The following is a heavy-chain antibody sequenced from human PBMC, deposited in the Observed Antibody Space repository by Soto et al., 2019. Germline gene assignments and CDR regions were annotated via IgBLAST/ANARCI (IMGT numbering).Heavy chain of an antibody. J-gene: IGHJ5*02. CDR2: IIPFLGLT. Sequence: QVHLVQSGAEVKKPGSSVKVSCKASGGTFSPYTINWVRQAPGQGLEWMGRIIPFLGLTNHAQKFQDRVKITGEKRRNTPYGEFGSWRSEDRAVFYCTRDGKSSFSTGNSGAPGGRGPLVPVSS. CDR1: GGTFSPYT. V-gene: IGHV1-69*08. CDR3: TRDGKSSFSTGNSGAP. D-gene: IGHD2-15*01.